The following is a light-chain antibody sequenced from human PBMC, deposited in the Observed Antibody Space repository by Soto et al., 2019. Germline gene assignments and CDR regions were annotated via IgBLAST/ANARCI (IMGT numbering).Light chain of an antibody. J-gene: IGKJ1*01. CDR2: KAS. CDR3: QQYNSYSKT. CDR1: RSISSW. V-gene: IGKV1-5*03. Sequence: DIQMTQSPSTLSASVADRGTITCRASRSISSWLAWYQQKPGKAPKLLIYKASSLESGVPSRFSGRGSGTEFTLTISSQQPDDFATYHCQQYNSYSKTFRQGTKVEIK.